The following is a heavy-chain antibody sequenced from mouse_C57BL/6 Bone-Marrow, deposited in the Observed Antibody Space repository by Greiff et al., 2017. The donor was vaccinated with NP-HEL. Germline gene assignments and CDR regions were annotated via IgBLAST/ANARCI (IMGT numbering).Heavy chain of an antibody. CDR2: INPSTGGT. CDR1: GYSFTGYY. D-gene: IGHD2-4*01. CDR3: ARRGIYYDYEGGY. J-gene: IGHJ2*01. Sequence: EVQLQQSGPELVKPGASVKISCKASGYSFTGYYMNWVKQSPEKSLEWIGEINPSTGGTTYNQKFKAKATLTVDKSSSTAYMQLKSLTSEDSAVYYCARRGIYYDYEGGYWGQGTTLTVSS. V-gene: IGHV1-42*01.